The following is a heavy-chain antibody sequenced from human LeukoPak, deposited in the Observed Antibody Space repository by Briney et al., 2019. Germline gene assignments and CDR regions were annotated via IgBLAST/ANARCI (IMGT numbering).Heavy chain of an antibody. CDR1: GGSISSYY. Sequence: PSETLSLTCTVSGGSISSYYWSWIRQPLGKGLEWIGYIYYSGSTNYNPSLKSRVTISVDTSKNQFSLKLSSVTAADTAVYYCARATKTYGDYTGYAFDIWGQGTMVTVSS. CDR3: ARATKTYGDYTGYAFDI. V-gene: IGHV4-59*01. D-gene: IGHD4-17*01. J-gene: IGHJ3*02. CDR2: IYYSGST.